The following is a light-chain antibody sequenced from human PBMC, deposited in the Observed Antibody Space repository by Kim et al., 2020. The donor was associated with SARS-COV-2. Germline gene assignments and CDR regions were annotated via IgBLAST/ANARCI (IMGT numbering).Light chain of an antibody. Sequence: ASVGDRVTITCRASQSISIYLAWYQQKPRKAPKLLIYKASSLDSGVPSRFSGSGSGTDFTLTINSLQPEDFATYYCQQYSTSPWTFGQGTKVDIK. V-gene: IGKV1-5*03. CDR2: KAS. CDR3: QQYSTSPWT. CDR1: QSISIY. J-gene: IGKJ1*01.